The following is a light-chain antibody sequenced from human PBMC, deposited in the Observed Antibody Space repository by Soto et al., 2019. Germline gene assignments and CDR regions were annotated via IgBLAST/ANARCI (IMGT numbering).Light chain of an antibody. J-gene: IGLJ3*02. CDR1: SSNIGAAYD. Sequence: QPVLTQPPSVSGAPGQRVTISCTGSSSNIGAAYDVQWYQQLPGTVPKLLIYGNSNRPSGVPDRFSGSKSGTSASLAITGLQAEDEADYYCQSYDSSLSVWVFGGGTKLTVL. CDR2: GNS. CDR3: QSYDSSLSVWV. V-gene: IGLV1-40*01.